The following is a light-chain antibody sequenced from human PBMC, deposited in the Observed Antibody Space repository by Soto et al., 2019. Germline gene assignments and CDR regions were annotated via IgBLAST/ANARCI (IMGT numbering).Light chain of an antibody. CDR1: QSISSW. V-gene: IGKV1-5*03. CDR2: KAS. Sequence: DIQMTQSPSTLSASLGDRVTITCRASQSISSWLAWYQQKPGKAPKLLIYKASSLESGVPSRFSGSEYGTEFTLTISSLQPDDFATYYCQQYTTYWWTFGKGTKVQIK. CDR3: QQYTTYWWT. J-gene: IGKJ1*01.